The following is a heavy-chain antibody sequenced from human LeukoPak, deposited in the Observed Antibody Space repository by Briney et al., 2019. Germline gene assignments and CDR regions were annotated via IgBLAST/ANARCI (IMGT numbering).Heavy chain of an antibody. CDR2: IDPSDSYT. V-gene: IGHV5-10-1*01. D-gene: IGHD3-9*01. J-gene: IGHJ4*02. Sequence: GESLRISCKGSGFSFTSFWISWVRQMPGKGLEWMGRIDPSDSYTDYNPSFQGHVTISADKSISTAFLQWSNLRASDTAIYYCARLHYDLLTGTDWGQGTLVTVSS. CDR1: GFSFTSFW. CDR3: ARLHYDLLTGTD.